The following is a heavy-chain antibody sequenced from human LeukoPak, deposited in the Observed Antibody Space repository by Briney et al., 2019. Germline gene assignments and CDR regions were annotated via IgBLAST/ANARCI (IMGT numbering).Heavy chain of an antibody. CDR2: ITSGSTYI. CDR3: ARGEEKATIKALGS. Sequence: GGSLRLSCAASGFTFSNYDVHWVRQAPGRGLEWVSAITSGSTYIYYADSMKGRFTISRDNAENSLYLQMHSLRVEDTAVYFCARGEEKATIKALGSWGQGTLVTVSS. J-gene: IGHJ5*02. V-gene: IGHV3-21*01. CDR1: GFTFSNYD. D-gene: IGHD5-24*01.